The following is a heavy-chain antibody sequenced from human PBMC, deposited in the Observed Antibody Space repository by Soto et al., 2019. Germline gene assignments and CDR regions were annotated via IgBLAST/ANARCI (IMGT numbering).Heavy chain of an antibody. D-gene: IGHD2-21*02. J-gene: IGHJ6*02. CDR2: IHYSGSV. CDR3: AREDDGGDRDYYGLDV. V-gene: IGHV4-30-4*01. CDR1: GGSISYDHYH. Sequence: QVQLQESGPGLVRPSQTLSLTCTVSGGSISYDHYHWTWIRQPPGKGLEWIGYIHYSGSVFYNPSLQSRLSMSVDTSKNLFSLKLCSVTAADTAVYFCAREDDGGDRDYYGLDVWGQGTTVTVSS.